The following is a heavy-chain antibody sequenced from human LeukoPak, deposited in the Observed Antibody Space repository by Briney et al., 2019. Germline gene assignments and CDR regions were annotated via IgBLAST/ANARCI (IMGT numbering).Heavy chain of an antibody. Sequence: AGGSLTLSCAASGFTFSTYDMHWVRQATGKGLEWVSGIGKAGDTYYAGSVKGRFTISRENTKNSLYLKMNSLRAGDTAVYYCVRDPSGHGLDVWGPGTTVTVSS. D-gene: IGHD5-12*01. CDR2: IGKAGDT. V-gene: IGHV3-13*04. J-gene: IGHJ6*02. CDR1: GFTFSTYD. CDR3: VRDPSGHGLDV.